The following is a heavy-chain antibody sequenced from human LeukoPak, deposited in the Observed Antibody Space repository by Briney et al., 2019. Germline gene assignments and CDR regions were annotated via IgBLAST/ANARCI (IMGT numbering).Heavy chain of an antibody. D-gene: IGHD2-15*01. CDR2: IYYSGST. V-gene: IGHV4-59*01. CDR1: GDSISRYY. CDR3: VRAGWYNFDS. Sequence: SETLSLTCTVSGDSISRYYWNWIRQSPGKGLEWIGYIYYSGSTNYNPSLQSRVTISVDTSKNQFSLKLSSVSAADTAVYYCVRAGWYNFDSWGQGTLVTVSS. J-gene: IGHJ4*02.